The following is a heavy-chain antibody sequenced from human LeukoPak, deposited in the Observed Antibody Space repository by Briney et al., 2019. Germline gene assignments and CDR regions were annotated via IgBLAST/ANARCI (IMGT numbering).Heavy chain of an antibody. CDR3: ARQGRISMIVVLIEDAFDI. V-gene: IGHV4-39*01. Sequence: SETLSLTCTVSGGSISSSNSYWGWIRQPPGKGLEWIGSIYYTGSTYSNPSLKSRVTISMDTSKNQFSLKLSSVTAADTAVYYCARQGRISMIVVLIEDAFDIWGQGTMVTVSS. J-gene: IGHJ3*02. D-gene: IGHD3-22*01. CDR2: IYYTGST. CDR1: GGSISSSNSY.